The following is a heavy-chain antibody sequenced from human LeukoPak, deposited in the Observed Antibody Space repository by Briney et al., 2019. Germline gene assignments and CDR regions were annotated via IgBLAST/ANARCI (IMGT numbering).Heavy chain of an antibody. CDR2: ISWNSGSI. J-gene: IGHJ4*02. CDR1: GFTFDDYA. Sequence: GRSLRLSCAASGFTFDDYAMLWVRQAPGKGLEWVSGISWNSGSIGYADSVKGRFTISRDNAKNSLYLQMNSLRAEDTALYYCAKSGYSYDYVSNYCDYWGQGTLVTVSS. D-gene: IGHD5-18*01. V-gene: IGHV3-9*01. CDR3: AKSGYSYDYVSNYCDY.